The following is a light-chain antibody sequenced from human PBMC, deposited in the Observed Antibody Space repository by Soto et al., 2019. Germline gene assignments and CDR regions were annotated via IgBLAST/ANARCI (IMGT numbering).Light chain of an antibody. J-gene: IGKJ4*01. CDR3: QQSYRPHT. CDR1: HGISSY. V-gene: IGKV1-39*01. CDR2: DAS. Sequence: SHLTRSPSVLSASVGDRVTITFRASHGISSYLCWYQQKPGKAPQLLMYDASTLQSGVSSRFSGSGSGTDFILTIISLRPEDFATYYRQQSYRPHTFGEGTKLDI.